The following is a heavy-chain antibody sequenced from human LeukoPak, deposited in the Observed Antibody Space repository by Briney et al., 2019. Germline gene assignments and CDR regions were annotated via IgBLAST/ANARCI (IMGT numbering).Heavy chain of an antibody. CDR2: IYTSGST. V-gene: IGHV4-4*07. J-gene: IGHJ6*02. CDR1: GGSISSYY. D-gene: IGHD4-17*01. CDR3: ARALTVTTFYYYYGMDV. Sequence: ETLSLTCTVSGGSISSYYWSWIRQPAGKGLEWIGRIYTSGSTNYNPSLKSRVTMSVDTSKNQFSLKLSSVTAADTAVYYCARALTVTTFYYYYGMDVWGQGTRSPSP.